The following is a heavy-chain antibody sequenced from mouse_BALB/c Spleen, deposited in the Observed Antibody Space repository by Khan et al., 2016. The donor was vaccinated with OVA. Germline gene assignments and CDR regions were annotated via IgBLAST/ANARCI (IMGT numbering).Heavy chain of an antibody. V-gene: IGHV1-77*01. Sequence: QLQLKQSGPELVKPGSSMKMSCKASGYTFTDYVLNWVKQRTGQGLEWIGEIFPGSGGTYYNEKFKGKATLTADQSSNTVYMQLSSLTSEDSAVYFCARSGYGSLVYWGQGTTLTVSS. CDR2: IFPGSGGT. CDR3: ARSGYGSLVY. J-gene: IGHJ2*01. CDR1: GYTFTDYV. D-gene: IGHD1-1*01.